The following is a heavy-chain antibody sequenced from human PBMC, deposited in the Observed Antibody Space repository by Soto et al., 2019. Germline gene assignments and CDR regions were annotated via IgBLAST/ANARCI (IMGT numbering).Heavy chain of an antibody. V-gene: IGHV1-69*02. CDR2: IIPFFNIV. J-gene: IGHJ4*02. Sequence: SVKVSCKASGGPFSGYTFSWVRQAPGQGLEWIGRIIPFFNIVNYAQKFQGRVTITAHTFTSTAYMELSSLSSEDTAVYYCAGGNSFTTPSCYSLPADWAQGPLVTAPQ. CDR3: AGGNSFTTPSCYSLPAD. CDR1: GGPFSGYT. D-gene: IGHD2-2*01.